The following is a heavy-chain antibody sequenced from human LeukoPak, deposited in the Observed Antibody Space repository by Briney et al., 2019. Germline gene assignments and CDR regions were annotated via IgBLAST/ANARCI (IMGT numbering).Heavy chain of an antibody. J-gene: IGHJ4*02. Sequence: GGSLRLSCEASGFTFSNYWMSWVRQAPGKGLEWVANIKQDGSEKYYVDSVKGRFTISRDNAKTSLYLQMNSLRAEDTAVYYCAREQGYYSVPGYWGQGTLVTVSS. CDR2: IKQDGSEK. D-gene: IGHD3-22*01. CDR3: AREQGYYSVPGY. CDR1: GFTFSNYW. V-gene: IGHV3-7*01.